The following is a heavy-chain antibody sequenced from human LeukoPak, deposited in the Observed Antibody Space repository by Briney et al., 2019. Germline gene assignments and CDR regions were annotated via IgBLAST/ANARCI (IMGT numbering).Heavy chain of an antibody. CDR2: INHSGST. CDR3: ARSYCSSTSCYIYWFDP. V-gene: IGHV4-34*01. CDR1: GGSFSGYY. J-gene: IGHJ5*02. Sequence: SETLSLTCAVYGGSFSGYYWSWIRQPPGKGLGWIGEINHSGSTNYNPSLKSRVTISVDTSKNQFSLKLSSVTAADTAVYYCARSYCSSTSCYIYWFDPWGQGTLVTVSS. D-gene: IGHD2-2*02.